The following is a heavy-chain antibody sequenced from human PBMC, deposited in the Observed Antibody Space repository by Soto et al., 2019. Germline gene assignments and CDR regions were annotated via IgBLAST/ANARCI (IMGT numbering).Heavy chain of an antibody. J-gene: IGHJ4*02. V-gene: IGHV1-18*01. CDR1: GYTFTSYG. Sequence: VQLVQSGAEVKKPGASVKVSCKASGYTFTSYGISWVRQAPGQGLEWMGWIQGRVTMTTDTSTSTAYMELRSLRSDDTAVYYCARDPGFRSDYWGQGTLVTVSS. CDR3: ARDPGFRSDY. D-gene: IGHD3-9*01.